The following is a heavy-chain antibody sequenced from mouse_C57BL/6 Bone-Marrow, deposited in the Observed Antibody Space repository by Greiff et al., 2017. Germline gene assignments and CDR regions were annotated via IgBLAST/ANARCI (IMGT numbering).Heavy chain of an antibody. CDR1: GFSFNTYA. D-gene: IGHD1-1*01. CDR3: VRHLVTTVVATNAMDY. CDR2: IRSKSNNYAT. Sequence: EVQRVESGGGLVQPKGSLKLSCAASGFSFNTYAMNWVRQAPGKGLEWVARIRSKSNNYATYYADSVKDRFTISRDDSESMLYLQINNLKTEDTAMYYCVRHLVTTVVATNAMDYWGQGTSVTVSS. V-gene: IGHV10-1*01. J-gene: IGHJ4*01.